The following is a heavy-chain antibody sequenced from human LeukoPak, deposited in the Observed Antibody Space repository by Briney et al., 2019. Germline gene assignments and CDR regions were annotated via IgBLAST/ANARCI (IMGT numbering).Heavy chain of an antibody. CDR1: GFTVSGNY. CDR2: IRYDGSNT. V-gene: IGHV3-30*02. D-gene: IGHD3-9*01. Sequence: PGGSLRLSCAASGFTVSGNYMSWVRQAPGKGLEWVAFIRYDGSNTYYVDSVKGRFTISRDNSKNTLYLQMNSLRAEDTAVYYCAKEYLEWFPMDVWGKGTKVTISS. J-gene: IGHJ6*03. CDR3: AKEYLEWFPMDV.